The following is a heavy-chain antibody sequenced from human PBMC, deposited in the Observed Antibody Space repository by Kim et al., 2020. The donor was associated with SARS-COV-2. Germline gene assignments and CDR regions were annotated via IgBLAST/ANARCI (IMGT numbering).Heavy chain of an antibody. CDR2: ISGDGGST. CDR1: GFTFDDYA. CDR3: AKEYLAVTTGSAYYYYYGMDV. V-gene: IGHV3-43*02. J-gene: IGHJ6*02. Sequence: GGSLRLSCAASGFTFDDYAMHWVRQAPGKGLEWVSLISGDGGSTYYADSVKGRFTISRDNSKNSLYLQMNSLRTEDTALYYCAKEYLAVTTGSAYYYYYGMDVWGQGTTVTVSS. D-gene: IGHD4-4*01.